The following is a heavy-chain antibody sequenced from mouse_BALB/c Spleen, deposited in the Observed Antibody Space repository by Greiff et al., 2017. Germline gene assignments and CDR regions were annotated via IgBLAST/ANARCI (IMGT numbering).Heavy chain of an antibody. D-gene: IGHD2-4*01. CDR1: GYTFTDYW. Sequence: VQLQQPGAELVMPGASVKMSCKASGYTFTDYWMHWVKQRPGQGLEWIGAIDTSDSYTSYNQKFKGKATLTVDESSSTAYMQLSSLTSEDSAVYYCARRHYDYDGAWFAYWGQGTLVTVSA. CDR2: IDTSDSYT. V-gene: IGHV1-69*01. J-gene: IGHJ3*01. CDR3: ARRHYDYDGAWFAY.